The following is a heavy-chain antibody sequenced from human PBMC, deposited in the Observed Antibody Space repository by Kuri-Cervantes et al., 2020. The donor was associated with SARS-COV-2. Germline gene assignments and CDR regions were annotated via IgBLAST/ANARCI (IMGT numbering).Heavy chain of an antibody. J-gene: IGHJ4*02. D-gene: IGHD5-12*01. V-gene: IGHV3-23*01. Sequence: GESLKISCAASGFTFSSYAMSWVRQAPGKGLEWVSSTSGNGISTYYADSVKGRFTISGDNSKNTLYLLMNSLRAEDTAVYYCAKDLGGSGYLYWGQGTLVTVSS. CDR1: GFTFSSYA. CDR3: AKDLGGSGYLY. CDR2: TSGNGIST.